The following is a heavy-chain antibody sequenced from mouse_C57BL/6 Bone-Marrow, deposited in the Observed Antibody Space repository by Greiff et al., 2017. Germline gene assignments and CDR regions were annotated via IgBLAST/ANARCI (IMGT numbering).Heavy chain of an antibody. V-gene: IGHV1-85*01. J-gene: IGHJ1*03. CDR2: IYPRDGST. D-gene: IGHD1-1*01. CDR3: ARDYGSSYWYFDD. Sequence: VQLQQSGPELVKPGASVKLSCKASGYNFTSYDINWVKQRPGQGLEWIGWIYPRDGSTQYNEKFKGKATLTVDTSSSTAYMELHSLTSEDSAVYFCARDYGSSYWYFDDWGTGTTVTVSS. CDR1: GYNFTSYD.